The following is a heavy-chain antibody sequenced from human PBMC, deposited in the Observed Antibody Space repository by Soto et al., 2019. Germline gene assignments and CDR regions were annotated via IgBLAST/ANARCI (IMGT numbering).Heavy chain of an antibody. CDR3: VIRYSYAQYYYYYGMDV. CDR1: GGTFSSYA. J-gene: IGHJ6*02. D-gene: IGHD5-18*01. Sequence: QVQLVQSGAEVKKPGSSVKVSCKASGGTFSSYAISWVRQAPGQGLEWMGGIIPIFGTANYAQKFQGRVTITADESTSTAYMELSSLRSEDTAVYYCVIRYSYAQYYYYYGMDVWGQGTTVTVSS. V-gene: IGHV1-69*01. CDR2: IIPIFGTA.